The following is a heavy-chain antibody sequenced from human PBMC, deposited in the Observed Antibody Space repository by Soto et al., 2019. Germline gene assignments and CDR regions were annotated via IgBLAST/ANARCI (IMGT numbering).Heavy chain of an antibody. V-gene: IGHV1-18*01. D-gene: IGHD1-1*01. CDR2: ISAHNGKT. J-gene: IGHJ4*02. CDR1: GYAFTTYG. Sequence: QVHLLQSGAEVKKPGASVKVSCKRSGYAFTTYGITWVRQATGQGLERRGWISAHNGKTNYAQTLQGRVTVTRDTSTSTAYMEMRRLRSDDTAVYYCARGRYGDYWGQGALVTVSS. CDR3: ARGRYGDY.